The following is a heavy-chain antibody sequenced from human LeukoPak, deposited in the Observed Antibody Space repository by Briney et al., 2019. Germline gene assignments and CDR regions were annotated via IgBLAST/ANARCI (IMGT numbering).Heavy chain of an antibody. CDR1: GFTFSSYA. J-gene: IGHJ4*02. Sequence: GGSLRLSCAASGFTFSSYAMSWVRQAPGKGLERVSAISGSGGSAYYADSVKGRFTISRDNSKNTLYLQMNSLRAEDTAVYYCAKGPVYTIFGVTFDYWGQGTLVTVAS. CDR3: AKGPVYTIFGVTFDY. V-gene: IGHV3-23*01. CDR2: ISGSGGSA. D-gene: IGHD3-3*01.